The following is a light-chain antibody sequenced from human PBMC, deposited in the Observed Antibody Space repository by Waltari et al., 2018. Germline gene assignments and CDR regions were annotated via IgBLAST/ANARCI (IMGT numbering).Light chain of an antibody. CDR1: RANLGSHY. J-gene: IGLJ1*01. Sequence: QSVLTQPPSVSATPGQRVTISCSGSRANLGSHYLYWYQQLPETAPKLLIYRNHARPSRVPDRFAASKDGTPASLVINELRSEDEGIYYCASWDESHYVFGPGTTVTVL. CDR3: ASWDESHYV. CDR2: RNH. V-gene: IGLV1-47*01.